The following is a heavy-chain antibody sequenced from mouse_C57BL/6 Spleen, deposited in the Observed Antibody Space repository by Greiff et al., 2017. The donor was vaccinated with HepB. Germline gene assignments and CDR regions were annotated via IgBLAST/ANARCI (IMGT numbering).Heavy chain of an antibody. CDR1: GFTFSNYW. CDR3: TIPPITTVVAYWYFDV. D-gene: IGHD1-1*01. V-gene: IGHV6-3*01. Sequence: EVHLVESGGGLVQPGGSMKLSCVASGFTFSNYWMNWVRQSPEKGLEWVAQIRLKSDNYATHYAESVKGRFTISRDDSKSSVYLQMNNLRAEDTGIYYCTIPPITTVVAYWYFDVWGTGTTVTVSS. J-gene: IGHJ1*03. CDR2: IRLKSDNYAT.